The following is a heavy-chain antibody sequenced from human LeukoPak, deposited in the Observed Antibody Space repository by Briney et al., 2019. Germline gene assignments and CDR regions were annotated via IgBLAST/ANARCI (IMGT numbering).Heavy chain of an antibody. J-gene: IGHJ4*02. CDR2: ISSGSSYI. Sequence: GGSLRLSCAASGFTFSSYSMNWVRQAPGKGLEWVSSISSGSSYIYYADSVMGRFTISRDNAKNSLYLQMNSLRAEDTAVYYCARSSLMSLDYWGQGTLVTVSS. CDR3: ARSSLMSLDY. CDR1: GFTFSSYS. V-gene: IGHV3-21*01.